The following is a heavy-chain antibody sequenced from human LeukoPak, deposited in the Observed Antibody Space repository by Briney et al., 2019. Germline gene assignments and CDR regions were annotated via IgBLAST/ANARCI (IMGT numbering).Heavy chain of an antibody. CDR2: ISSSGSTI. V-gene: IGHV3-48*03. CDR3: ARDRLFWSGILDY. CDR1: GFTFSSYE. Sequence: GGSLRLSCAASGFTFSSYEMNWVRQAPGKGLEWVSYISSSGSTIYYADSVKGRFAISRDNDKNSLYLQMNSLRAEDTAVYYCARDRLFWSGILDYWGQGTLVTVSS. D-gene: IGHD3-3*01. J-gene: IGHJ4*02.